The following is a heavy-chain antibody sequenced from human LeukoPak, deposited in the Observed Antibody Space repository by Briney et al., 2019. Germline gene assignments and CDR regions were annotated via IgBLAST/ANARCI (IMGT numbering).Heavy chain of an antibody. V-gene: IGHV4-34*01. J-gene: IGHJ4*02. D-gene: IGHD3-22*01. CDR1: GGSFSGYY. Sequence: SETLSLTCAVYGGSFSGYYWSWIRQPPGKGLEWIGEINHSGSTNYNPSLKSRVTISVDTSKNQFSLKLSSVTAADTAVYYCYSGLPARTYYYDSSGYYHRYYFDYWGQGTLVTVSS. CDR3: YSGLPARTYYYDSSGYYHRYYFDY. CDR2: INHSGST.